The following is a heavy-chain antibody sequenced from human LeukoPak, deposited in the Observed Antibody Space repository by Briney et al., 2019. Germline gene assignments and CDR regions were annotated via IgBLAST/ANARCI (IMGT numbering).Heavy chain of an antibody. CDR1: GFTFSDYY. CDR2: ISFSGSII. CDR3: ARDIIVLMVYAIPSDYYMDV. J-gene: IGHJ6*03. D-gene: IGHD2-8*01. Sequence: GGSLRLSCAASGFTFSDYYMSWIRQAPGKGLEWVSYISFSGSIIYYADSVKGRFTISRDNSKNTLYLQMNSLRAEDTAVYYCARDIIVLMVYAIPSDYYMDVWGKGTTVTVSS. V-gene: IGHV3-11*04.